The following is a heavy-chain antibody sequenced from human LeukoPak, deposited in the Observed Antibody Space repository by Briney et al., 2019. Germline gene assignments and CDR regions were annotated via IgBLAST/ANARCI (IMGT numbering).Heavy chain of an antibody. V-gene: IGHV3-30*02. J-gene: IGHJ4*02. CDR2: IRYDGSNK. CDR1: GFTFSSYG. CDR3: AKAKSGTMVRGVLDY. D-gene: IGHD3-10*01. Sequence: GGSLRLSCAASGFTFSSYGMHWVRQAPGKGLEWVAFIRYDGSNKYYADSVKGRFTISRDNSKNTLYLQMNSLRAEDTAVYYCAKAKSGTMVRGVLDYWGQGTLVTVSS.